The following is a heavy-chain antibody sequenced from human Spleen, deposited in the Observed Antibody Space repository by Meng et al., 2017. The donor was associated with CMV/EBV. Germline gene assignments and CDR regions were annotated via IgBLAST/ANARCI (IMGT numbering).Heavy chain of an antibody. Sequence: GESLKISCTTSECIFSDYLMTWVRQAPGKGLEWVANIKKDGSEKYYVDSVEGRFTISRDNSKNTLYLQMNGLRAEDSAVYFCAREGYTLGRFGAFDIWGQGTMVTVSS. CDR1: ECIFSDYL. V-gene: IGHV3-7*01. J-gene: IGHJ3*02. CDR2: IKKDGSEK. D-gene: IGHD2-2*02. CDR3: AREGYTLGRFGAFDI.